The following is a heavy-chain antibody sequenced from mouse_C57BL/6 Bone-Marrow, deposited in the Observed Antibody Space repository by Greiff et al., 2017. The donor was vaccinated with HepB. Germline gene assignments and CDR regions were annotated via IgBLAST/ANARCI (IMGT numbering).Heavy chain of an antibody. CDR1: GFSFNTYA. CDR3: VRPVYYDYDWGFAY. CDR2: IRSKSNNYAT. Sequence: EVHLVESGGGLVQPKGSLKLSCAASGFSFNTYAMNWVRQAPGKGLEWVARIRSKSNNYATYYADSVKDRFTISRDDSESMLYLQMNNLKTEDTAMYYCVRPVYYDYDWGFAYWGQGTLVTVSA. V-gene: IGHV10-1*01. J-gene: IGHJ3*01. D-gene: IGHD2-4*01.